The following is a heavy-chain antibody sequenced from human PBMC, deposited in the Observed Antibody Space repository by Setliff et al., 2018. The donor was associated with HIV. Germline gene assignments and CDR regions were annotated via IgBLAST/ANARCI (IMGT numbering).Heavy chain of an antibody. Sequence: LSLTCSVSGDSISSSSYYWGWIRQPPGQGLEWIGSIYYSGSTYYNPSLNSRVTISVDASKNQFSLKLSSVTAADTAVYYCASLPPLYDSSGYYFDYWGQGTLVTVS. CDR1: GDSISSSSYY. CDR2: IYYSGST. D-gene: IGHD3-22*01. J-gene: IGHJ4*02. CDR3: ASLPPLYDSSGYYFDY. V-gene: IGHV4-39*01.